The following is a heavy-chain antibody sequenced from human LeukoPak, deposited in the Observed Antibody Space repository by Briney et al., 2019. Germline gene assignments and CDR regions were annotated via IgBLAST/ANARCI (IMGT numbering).Heavy chain of an antibody. CDR1: GYTFTSYY. J-gene: IGHJ3*02. V-gene: IGHV1-46*01. CDR2: INPSGGST. D-gene: IGHD3-10*01. CDR3: ARVGAATMVRGVRNDAFDI. Sequence: ASVKVSCKASGYTFTSYYMHWVRQAPGQGLEWMGIINPSGGSTSHAQKFQGRVTMTRDTSTSTVYMELSSLRSEDTAVYYCARVGAATMVRGVRNDAFDIWGQGTMVTVSS.